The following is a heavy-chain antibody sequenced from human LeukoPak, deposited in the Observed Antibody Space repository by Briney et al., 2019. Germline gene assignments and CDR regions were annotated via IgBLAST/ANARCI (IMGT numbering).Heavy chain of an antibody. CDR1: GFTFSSYA. V-gene: IGHV3-23*01. CDR3: AKDDGGAVAGTPSSNFDY. CDR2: ISGSGGST. J-gene: IGHJ4*02. D-gene: IGHD6-19*01. Sequence: GGSLRLSCAASGFTFSSYAMSWVRQAPGKGLEWVSAISGSGGSTYYADSVKGRFTISRDNSKNTLYLQMNSLRAEDTAVYYCAKDDGGAVAGTPSSNFDYWGQGTLVTVSS.